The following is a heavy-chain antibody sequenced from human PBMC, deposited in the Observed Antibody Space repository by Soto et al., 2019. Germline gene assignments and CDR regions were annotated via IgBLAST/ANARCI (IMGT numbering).Heavy chain of an antibody. CDR1: GFTFSSYW. CDR3: GRETGYSYGGFDM. J-gene: IGHJ3*02. Sequence: GGSLRLSCAASGFTFSSYWMSWVRQAPGKGLEWVANIKQDGSEKYYVDSVKGRFTISRDNAKNSLYLQMNSLRAEDTAVYYCGRETGYSYGGFDMCGQGTMDIVSS. V-gene: IGHV3-7*01. D-gene: IGHD5-18*01. CDR2: IKQDGSEK.